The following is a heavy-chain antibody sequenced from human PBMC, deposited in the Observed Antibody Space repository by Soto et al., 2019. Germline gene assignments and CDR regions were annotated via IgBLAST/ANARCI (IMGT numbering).Heavy chain of an antibody. J-gene: IGHJ4*02. CDR1: GYTFSTYG. V-gene: IGHV1-18*01. Sequence: GASVKGSCKTSGYTFSTYGVSWVRQAPGQGLEWMGWISAYNGHTNYAQKFQGRVTMTTDTSTSAAYMELRSLRSDDTAVYYCARVRIPMVRGVIITSVAPFDFWGQGTLVTVSS. D-gene: IGHD3-10*01. CDR2: ISAYNGHT. CDR3: ARVRIPMVRGVIITSVAPFDF.